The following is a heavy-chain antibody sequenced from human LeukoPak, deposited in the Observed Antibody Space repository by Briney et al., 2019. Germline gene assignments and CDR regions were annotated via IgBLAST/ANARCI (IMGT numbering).Heavy chain of an antibody. V-gene: IGHV3-23*01. CDR2: ISGSGGTT. J-gene: IGHJ4*02. CDR1: GFTFSSYA. Sequence: GGSLRLSCAASGFTFSSYAMHWVRQAPGKGLEWVSAISGSGGTTYYADSVKGRFTISRDNSKNTLYLQMNSLRAEDTAVYYCAKSSGYYPLNTQEDYWGQGTLVTVSS. CDR3: AKSSGYYPLNTQEDY. D-gene: IGHD3-22*01.